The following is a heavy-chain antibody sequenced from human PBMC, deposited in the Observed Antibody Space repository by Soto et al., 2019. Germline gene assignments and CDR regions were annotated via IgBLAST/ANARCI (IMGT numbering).Heavy chain of an antibody. CDR3: AKAWDSGYSYGQGGDY. J-gene: IGHJ4*02. Sequence: GGSLRLSCAASGFTFSSYAMSWVRQAPGKGLEWVSAISGSGGSTYYADSVKGRFTISRDNSKNTLYLQMNSLRAEDTAVYYCAKAWDSGYSYGQGGDYWGQGTLVTVSS. CDR2: ISGSGGST. CDR1: GFTFSSYA. D-gene: IGHD5-18*01. V-gene: IGHV3-23*01.